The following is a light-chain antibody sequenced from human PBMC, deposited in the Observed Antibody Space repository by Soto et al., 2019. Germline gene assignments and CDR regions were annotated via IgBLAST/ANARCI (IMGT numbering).Light chain of an antibody. CDR3: QQYQSYSRT. CDR2: KAS. J-gene: IGKJ1*01. CDR1: QTISSW. V-gene: IGKV1-5*03. Sequence: DIQMTQSPSTLSGSVGDRVTITCRASQTISSWLAWYQQKPGKAPKLLIYKASTLKSGVPSRFSGSGSGTEFTLTISSLKPDDFATYYCQQYQSYSRTFGQGTKVDI.